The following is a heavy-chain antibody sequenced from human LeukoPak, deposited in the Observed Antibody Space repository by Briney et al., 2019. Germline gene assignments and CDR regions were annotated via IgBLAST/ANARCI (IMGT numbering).Heavy chain of an antibody. CDR2: IGNDGRMM. D-gene: IGHD6-19*01. V-gene: IGHV3-48*03. Sequence: SGGSLRLSCAASGFTLSSHPMNWVRQAPGKGLEWVSYIGNDGRMMYYADSVKGRFTISRDSAKNSLYLQMNSLGADDTAVYYCARGSNAVAGTTYYYYMDVWGKGTTVTVSS. CDR3: ARGSNAVAGTTYYYYMDV. J-gene: IGHJ6*03. CDR1: GFTLSSHP.